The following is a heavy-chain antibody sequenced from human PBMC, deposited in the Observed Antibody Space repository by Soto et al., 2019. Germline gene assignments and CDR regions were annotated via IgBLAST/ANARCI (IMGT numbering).Heavy chain of an antibody. CDR3: ARGYSNYPYYGVDV. Sequence: VGSLRLSCTASGFTFSSNWMHWVRQAPGKGLVWVSRINRDGSITSYAASVKGRFTISRDNAKNTLYLQMNSLRAEDTAVYYCARGYSNYPYYGVDVWGQGTTVTVSS. J-gene: IGHJ6*02. CDR2: INRDGSIT. V-gene: IGHV3-74*01. CDR1: GFTFSSNW. D-gene: IGHD4-4*01.